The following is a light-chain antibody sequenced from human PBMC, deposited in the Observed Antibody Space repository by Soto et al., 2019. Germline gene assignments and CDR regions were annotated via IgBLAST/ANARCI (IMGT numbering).Light chain of an antibody. CDR1: SSDVGAYNY. Sequence: QAVRTQPASVSGSPGQSSTISCTGTSSDVGAYNYVSWYQQYPGKAPKLMIYGVTNRPSGVSNRFSGSKTGNTASLTISGLQAEDEADYYCFSHRGGDSHVFGTGTKVTVL. CDR2: GVT. V-gene: IGLV2-14*01. CDR3: FSHRGGDSHV. J-gene: IGLJ1*01.